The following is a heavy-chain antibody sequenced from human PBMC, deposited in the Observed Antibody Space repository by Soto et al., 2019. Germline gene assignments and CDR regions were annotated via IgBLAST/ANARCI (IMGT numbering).Heavy chain of an antibody. CDR1: GYTFTGYY. V-gene: IGHV1-2*02. CDR3: ARGFYDFWSGYWPDWFDP. J-gene: IGHJ5*02. Sequence: ASVKVSFKASGYTFTGYYMHWVRQAPGQGLEWMGWINPNSGGTNYAQKFQGRVTMTRDTSISTAYMELSRLRSDDTAVYYCARGFYDFWSGYWPDWFDPWGQGTLVTVSS. CDR2: INPNSGGT. D-gene: IGHD3-3*01.